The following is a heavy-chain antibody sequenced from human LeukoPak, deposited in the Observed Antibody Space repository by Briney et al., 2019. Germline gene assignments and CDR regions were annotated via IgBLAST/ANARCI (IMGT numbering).Heavy chain of an antibody. J-gene: IGHJ4*02. D-gene: IGHD1-26*01. CDR2: ISGSGGST. CDR1: RFTFSSYD. V-gene: IGHV3-23*01. CDR3: ARHYGSGSYYPSY. Sequence: GGSLRLSCAASRFTFSSYDMSWVRQAPGKGLEWVSAISGSGGSTYYADSVKGRFTISRDNSKNTLYLQMNSLRAEDTAVYYCARHYGSGSYYPSYWGQGTLVTVSS.